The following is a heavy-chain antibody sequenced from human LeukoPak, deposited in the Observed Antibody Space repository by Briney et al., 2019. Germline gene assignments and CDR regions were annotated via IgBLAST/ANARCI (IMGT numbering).Heavy chain of an antibody. CDR1: GFTFSSYW. Sequence: PGGSLRLSCAASGFTFSSYWMHWVRQAPGKGLVWVSRINSDGSSTSYADSVKGRFTISRDTSKNTLYLQMNSLRAEDTAVYFCAGRHCSGGGCYFAGADPFDYWGQGTLVTVSS. J-gene: IGHJ4*02. CDR2: INSDGSST. D-gene: IGHD2-15*01. CDR3: AGRHCSGGGCYFAGADPFDY. V-gene: IGHV3-74*01.